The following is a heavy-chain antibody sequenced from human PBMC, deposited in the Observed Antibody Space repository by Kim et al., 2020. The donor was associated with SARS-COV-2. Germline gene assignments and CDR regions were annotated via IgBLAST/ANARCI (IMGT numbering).Heavy chain of an antibody. D-gene: IGHD1-1*01. CDR2: IYSGGST. Sequence: GGSLRLSCAASGFTVSSNYMSWVRQAPGKGLEWVSVIYSGGSTYYADSVKGRFTISRDNSKNTLYLQMNSLRAEDTAVYYCARWNATTAFDIWGQGTMVTVSS. CDR3: ARWNATTAFDI. V-gene: IGHV3-53*01. CDR1: GFTVSSNY. J-gene: IGHJ3*02.